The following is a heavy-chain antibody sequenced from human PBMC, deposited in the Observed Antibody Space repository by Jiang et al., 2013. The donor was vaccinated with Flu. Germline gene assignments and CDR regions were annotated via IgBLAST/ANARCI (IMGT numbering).Heavy chain of an antibody. V-gene: IGHV3-48*02. CDR1: GFTFSSYS. D-gene: IGHD5-12*01. CDR2: ISSGSSTI. Sequence: RLSCAASGFTFSSYSMNWVRQAPGKGLEWVSYISSGSSTIYYADSVKGRFTISRDNAKNSLYLQMNSLRDEDTAVYYCARGYNSWRAAFDIWGQGTMVTVSS. CDR3: ARGYNSWRAAFDI. J-gene: IGHJ3*02.